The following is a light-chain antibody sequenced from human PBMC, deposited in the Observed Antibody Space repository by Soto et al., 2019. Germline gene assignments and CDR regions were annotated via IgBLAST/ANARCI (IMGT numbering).Light chain of an antibody. CDR2: EDN. CDR3: QSYDATKQV. V-gene: IGLV6-57*01. Sequence: NFMLTQPHSVSESPGKTVIISCTRSSGSIASNYVQWYQQRPGSSPTTVIYEDNQRPSGVPDRFSASIDSSSNSASLTISVLETEDGADYFCQSYDATKQVFGGGTKVTVL. J-gene: IGLJ3*02. CDR1: SGSIASNY.